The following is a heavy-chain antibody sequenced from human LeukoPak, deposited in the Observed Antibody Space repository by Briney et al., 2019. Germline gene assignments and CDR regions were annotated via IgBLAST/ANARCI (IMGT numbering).Heavy chain of an antibody. CDR1: GYTFTSYG. J-gene: IGHJ3*02. D-gene: IGHD3-22*01. CDR3: ATHFHSSGYFDGAFDI. Sequence: ASVKVSCKASGYTFTSYGISWVRQAPGQGLEWMGWISAYNGNTNYAQKLQGRVTMTTDTSTSTAYMELRSLRSDDTAVYYCATHFHSSGYFDGAFDIWGQGTMVTVSS. CDR2: ISAYNGNT. V-gene: IGHV1-18*01.